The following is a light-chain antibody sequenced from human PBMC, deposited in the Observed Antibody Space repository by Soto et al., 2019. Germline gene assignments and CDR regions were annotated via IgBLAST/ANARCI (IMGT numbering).Light chain of an antibody. CDR3: QQRSNWPHT. CDR1: QSVSSY. CDR2: DAS. J-gene: IGKJ2*01. Sequence: EIVLTQSPATLSLSPGERATLSCRASQSVSSYLAWYQHKPGQAPRLLIYDASNRATGIPARFSGSGSGKDFTLTISSLEPEDFAVYYCQQRSNWPHTFGPGTKLEIK. V-gene: IGKV3-11*01.